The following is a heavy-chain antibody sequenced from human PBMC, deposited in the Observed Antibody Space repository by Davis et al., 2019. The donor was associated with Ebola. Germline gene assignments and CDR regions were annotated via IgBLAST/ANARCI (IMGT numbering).Heavy chain of an antibody. V-gene: IGHV4-59*01. J-gene: IGHJ4*02. CDR2: IYYSGST. D-gene: IGHD5-24*01. CDR3: ARDGYNYSYFDY. CDR1: GGSISSYY. Sequence: SETLSLTCTVSGGSISSYYWSWIRQPPGKGLEWIGYIYYSGSTIYNPSLKSRVTIAIDTSKNQFSLKLSSVTAADTAVYYCARDGYNYSYFDYWGQGTLVTVSS.